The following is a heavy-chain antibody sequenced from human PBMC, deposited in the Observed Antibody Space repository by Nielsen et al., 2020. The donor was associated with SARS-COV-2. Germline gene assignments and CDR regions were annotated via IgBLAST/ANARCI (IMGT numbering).Heavy chain of an antibody. CDR1: GFMVSDSY. D-gene: IGHD5-24*01. CDR2: ISSSGYT. Sequence: GESLKISCAASGFMVSDSYMSWIRQTPGKGLEWISYISSSGYTNYVDSVKGRFTISRDNARNSVYLQMNSLRAEDTAVYYCAREGRKLPLDYWGQGTLVTVSS. V-gene: IGHV3-11*05. CDR3: AREGRKLPLDY. J-gene: IGHJ4*02.